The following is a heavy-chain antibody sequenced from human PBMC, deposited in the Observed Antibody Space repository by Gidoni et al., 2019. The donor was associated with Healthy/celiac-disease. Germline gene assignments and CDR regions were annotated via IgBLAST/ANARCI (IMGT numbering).Heavy chain of an antibody. D-gene: IGHD2-2*01. CDR2: IYNSGST. J-gene: IGHJ6*02. Sequence: QLQLQESGPGLVKPSETLSLTCTVSGGSISSSSYYWGWIRQPPGKGLEWIGSIYNSGSTYYNPSLKSRVTISVDTSKNQFSLKLSSVTAADTAVYYCARDRGQLLYYYYGMDVWGQGTTVTVSS. V-gene: IGHV4-39*07. CDR1: GGSISSSSYY. CDR3: ARDRGQLLYYYYGMDV.